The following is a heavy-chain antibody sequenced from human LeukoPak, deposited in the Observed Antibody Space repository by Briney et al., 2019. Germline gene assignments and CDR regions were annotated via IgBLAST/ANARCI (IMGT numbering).Heavy chain of an antibody. J-gene: IGHJ4*02. CDR1: GFTFSSYA. CDR3: AIMHRYYDGSGYWVQ. CDR2: ISTSGGST. Sequence: AGSLRLSCAASGFTFSSYAMSWVRQAPGKGLEWVSGISTSGGSTSYADSVKGRFTISRDNPRNTLYMQMNSLRAEDTAVYYCAIMHRYYDGSGYWVQWGQGTLVTVSS. V-gene: IGHV3-23*01. D-gene: IGHD3-22*01.